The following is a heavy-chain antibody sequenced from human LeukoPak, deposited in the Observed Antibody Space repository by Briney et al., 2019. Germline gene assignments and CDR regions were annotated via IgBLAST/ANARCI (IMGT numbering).Heavy chain of an antibody. J-gene: IGHJ4*02. CDR2: FDPEDGEP. Sequence: GASVKVSCKASGYTFTGYYMHWVRQAPGQGLEWMGGFDPEDGEPICAQKFQGRVTMTEDTSTDTAYMELSSLRSEDTAVYYCATDIAARPGFDYWGQGTLVTVSS. V-gene: IGHV1-24*01. D-gene: IGHD6-6*01. CDR1: GYTFTGYY. CDR3: ATDIAARPGFDY.